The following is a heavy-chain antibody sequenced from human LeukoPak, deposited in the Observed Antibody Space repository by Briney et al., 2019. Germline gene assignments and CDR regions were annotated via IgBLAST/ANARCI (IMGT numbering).Heavy chain of an antibody. J-gene: IGHJ4*02. CDR1: GFTFSSYA. CDR2: ISYDGSNK. CDR3: ARGFDY. V-gene: IGHV3-30-3*01. Sequence: GRSLRLSCAASGFTFSSYAMHWVRQAPGKGLEWVAVISYDGSNKYYADSVKGRFTISRDNSKNTLYLQMDSLRAEDTAVYYCARGFDYWGQGTLVTVSS.